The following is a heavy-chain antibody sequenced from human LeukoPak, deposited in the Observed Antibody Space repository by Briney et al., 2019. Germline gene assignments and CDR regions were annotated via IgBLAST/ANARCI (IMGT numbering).Heavy chain of an antibody. CDR2: ISSSSSTI. CDR1: GFTFSSYS. Sequence: GSLRLSCAASGFTFSSYSMNWVRQAPGKGLEWVSYISSSSSTIYYADSVKGRFTISRDNAKNSLYLQMNSLRAEDTAVYYCARGANYDILTGYYTDYYYGMDVWGQGTTVTVSS. V-gene: IGHV3-48*01. J-gene: IGHJ6*02. D-gene: IGHD3-9*01. CDR3: ARGANYDILTGYYTDYYYGMDV.